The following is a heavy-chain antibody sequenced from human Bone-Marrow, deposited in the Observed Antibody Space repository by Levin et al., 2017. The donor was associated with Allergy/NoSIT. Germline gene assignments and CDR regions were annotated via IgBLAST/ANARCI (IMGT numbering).Heavy chain of an antibody. V-gene: IGHV3-21*01. CDR1: GFTFSDYT. CDR3: ARDFYLGYCSGGSCYYIDH. CDR2: ISSSSSYI. J-gene: IGHJ4*02. D-gene: IGHD2-15*01. Sequence: TGGSLRLSCAASGFTFSDYTMNWVRQAPGKGLEWVSSISSSSSYIYYADSVKGRFTISRDNAKNSLYLQMNSLRAEDTAVYFCARDFYLGYCSGGSCYYIDHWGQGTLVTVSS.